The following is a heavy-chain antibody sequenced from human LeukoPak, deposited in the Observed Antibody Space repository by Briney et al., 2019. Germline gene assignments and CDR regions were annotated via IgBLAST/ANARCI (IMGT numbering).Heavy chain of an antibody. J-gene: IGHJ3*02. Sequence: SETLSLTCTVSGGSISSGSYYWSWIRQPAGKGLEWIGRIYTSGSTNYNPSLKSRVTISVDTSKNQFSLKLSSVPAADTAVYYCARERRLWFGELWDAFDIWGQGTMVTVSS. V-gene: IGHV4-61*02. D-gene: IGHD3-10*01. CDR2: IYTSGST. CDR3: ARERRLWFGELWDAFDI. CDR1: GGSISSGSYY.